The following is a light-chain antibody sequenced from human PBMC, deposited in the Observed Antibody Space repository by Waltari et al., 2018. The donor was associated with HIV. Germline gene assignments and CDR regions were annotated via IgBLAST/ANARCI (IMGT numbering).Light chain of an antibody. J-gene: IGKJ5*01. CDR1: RDISTE. Sequence: DIQMYQAPSSLSASVGDRVTITCRASRDISTELAWYQQKSGEVPKLLIYGASTLRSWVSSQFLGSGSAAEFTLTINGLQPGDAASYYCQNYDSAPVAFGQGTRLEI. CDR2: GAS. V-gene: IGKV1-27*01. CDR3: QNYDSAPVA.